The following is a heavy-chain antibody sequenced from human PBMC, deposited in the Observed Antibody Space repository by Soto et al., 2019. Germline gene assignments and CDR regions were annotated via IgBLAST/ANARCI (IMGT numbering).Heavy chain of an antibody. D-gene: IGHD3-9*01. V-gene: IGHV3-53*01. Sequence: GGSLRLSCAASGFTVSSNYMSWVRQAPGKGLEWVSVIYSGGSTYYADSVKGRFTISRDNSKNTLYLQMNSLGAEDTAVYYCARAQYDILTGFDYWGQGTLVTVSS. J-gene: IGHJ4*02. CDR2: IYSGGST. CDR1: GFTVSSNY. CDR3: ARAQYDILTGFDY.